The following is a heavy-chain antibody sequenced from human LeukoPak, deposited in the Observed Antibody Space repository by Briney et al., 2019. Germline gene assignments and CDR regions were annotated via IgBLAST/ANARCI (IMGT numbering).Heavy chain of an antibody. V-gene: IGHV4-61*01. CDR1: GGSISSGSYY. D-gene: IGHD1-26*01. J-gene: IGHJ4*02. Sequence: PSQTLSLTCTVSGGSISSGSYYWSWIRQPPGKGLEWIGYIYYSGSTNYNPSLKSRVTISVDTSKNQFSLKLSSVTAADTAVYYCARGGRSYYFDYWGQGTLVTVSS. CDR2: IYYSGST. CDR3: ARGGRSYYFDY.